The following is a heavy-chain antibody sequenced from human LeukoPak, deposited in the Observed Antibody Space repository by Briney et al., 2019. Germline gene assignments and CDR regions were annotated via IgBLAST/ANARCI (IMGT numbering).Heavy chain of an antibody. CDR3: AKDGVGDSSGDSVYLMYYFDC. D-gene: IGHD3-22*01. V-gene: IGHV3-23*01. CDR2: ISGSGGST. J-gene: IGHJ4*02. Sequence: PGGSLKLSCAASGFTFSSYGMSWVRQAPGKGLEWDSSISGSGGSTYYSDSVRGRFTISRDNSKNTLYLQMNSLRAEDTAVYYCAKDGVGDSSGDSVYLMYYFDCWGQGTLVTVSS. CDR1: GFTFSSYG.